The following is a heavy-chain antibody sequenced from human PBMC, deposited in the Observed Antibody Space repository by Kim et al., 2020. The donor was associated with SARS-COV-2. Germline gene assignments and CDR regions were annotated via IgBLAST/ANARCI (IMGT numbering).Heavy chain of an antibody. CDR1: GYTFTTSY. J-gene: IGHJ4*02. CDR3: ARAFSLHLSFEVDY. V-gene: IGHV1-46*01. CDR2: INSSGGST. Sequence: ASVKVSCKASGYTFTTSYIHWVRQAPGQGLEWMGIINSSGGSTNYAQTFQGRVTMTRDTSTSTVYMELSSLSYEDTAVYYCARAFSLHLSFEVDYSGQGT. D-gene: IGHD3-16*01.